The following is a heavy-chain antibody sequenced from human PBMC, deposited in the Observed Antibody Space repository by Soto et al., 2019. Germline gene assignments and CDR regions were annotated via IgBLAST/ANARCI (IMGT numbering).Heavy chain of an antibody. CDR1: GFTFSSYG. D-gene: IGHD2-2*01. J-gene: IGHJ6*03. Sequence: GGSLRLSCAASGFTFSSYGMHWVRQAPGKGLEWVAVIWYDGSNKYYADSVKGRFTISRDNSKNTLYLQMNSLRAEDTAVYFCARRGYCSSTSCYDYYYYMDVWGKGTTVTVSS. V-gene: IGHV3-33*01. CDR2: IWYDGSNK. CDR3: ARRGYCSSTSCYDYYYYMDV.